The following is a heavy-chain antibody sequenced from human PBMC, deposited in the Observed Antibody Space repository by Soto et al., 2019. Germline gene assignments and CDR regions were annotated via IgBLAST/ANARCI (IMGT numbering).Heavy chain of an antibody. Sequence: EVQLVESGGGLVKPGGSLRLSCAASGFTFSNAWMNWVRQAPGKGLEWVGRIKSKTDGGTTDYAAPVKGRFTISRDDSKNTLYLQMNSLKTEDTAVYYCTTAVDIVVVPAAYYYGMDVWGQGTTVTVSS. D-gene: IGHD2-2*03. CDR1: GFTFSNAW. CDR3: TTAVDIVVVPAAYYYGMDV. V-gene: IGHV3-15*07. J-gene: IGHJ6*02. CDR2: IKSKTDGGTT.